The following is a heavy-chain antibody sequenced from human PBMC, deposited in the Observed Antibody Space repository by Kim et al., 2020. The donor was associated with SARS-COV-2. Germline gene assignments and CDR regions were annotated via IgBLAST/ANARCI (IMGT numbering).Heavy chain of an antibody. J-gene: IGHJ6*03. CDR3: AKVVGAYYYYYYMDV. CDR1: GFTFSSYG. Sequence: GGSLRLSCAASGFTFSSYGMHWVRQAPGKGLEWVAVISYDGSNKYYADSVKGRFTISRDNSKNTLYLQMNSLRAEDTAVYYCAKVVGAYYYYYYMDVWG. CDR2: ISYDGSNK. V-gene: IGHV3-30*18. D-gene: IGHD3-16*01.